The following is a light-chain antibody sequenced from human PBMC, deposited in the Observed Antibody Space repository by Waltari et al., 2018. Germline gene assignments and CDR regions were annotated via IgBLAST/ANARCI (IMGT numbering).Light chain of an antibody. V-gene: IGLV2-14*01. J-gene: IGLJ3*02. CDR2: DVS. CDR3: SSYSRSSTLVV. CDR1: SNDIGLYDY. Sequence: QSALTQPASVSGSPGQSITLSCTGTSNDIGLYDYVSWYQQYPGKAPKLIIYDVSNRPSGVSNRFSGSKSGNTASLTISGLQAEDEADYYCSSYSRSSTLVVFGGGAKLTV.